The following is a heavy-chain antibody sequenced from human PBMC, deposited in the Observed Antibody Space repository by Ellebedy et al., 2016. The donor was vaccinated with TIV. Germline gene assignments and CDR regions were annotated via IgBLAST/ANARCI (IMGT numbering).Heavy chain of an antibody. CDR1: GFTFSSYS. CDR2: ISSSSSYI. D-gene: IGHD3-10*01. Sequence: GESLKISCAASGFTFSSYSMNWVRQAPGKGLEWVSSISSSSSYIYYGDSVKGRFTISRDNAKNSLYLQMNSLRAEDTAVYYCAKRVTMVREVITYYHYAMDVWGQGTTVTVSS. CDR3: AKRVTMVREVITYYHYAMDV. V-gene: IGHV3-21*04. J-gene: IGHJ6*02.